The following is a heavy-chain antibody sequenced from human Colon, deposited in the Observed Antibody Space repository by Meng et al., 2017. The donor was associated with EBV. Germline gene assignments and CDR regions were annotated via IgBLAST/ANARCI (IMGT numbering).Heavy chain of an antibody. V-gene: IGHV4-4*02. CDR2: IYHNGQT. Sequence: HVLRQDSGQGLVTPSGTLALPCAVSGTSISTSNWWSWIRQSPGEGLEWIGAIYHNGQTNYNPSLKSRVSMSVDESKNEFSLNLKSVTAADAAVYYCARDGGVTHIPWGQGVLVTVSS. D-gene: IGHD2-8*02. J-gene: IGHJ5*02. CDR3: ARDGGVTHIP. CDR1: GTSISTSNW.